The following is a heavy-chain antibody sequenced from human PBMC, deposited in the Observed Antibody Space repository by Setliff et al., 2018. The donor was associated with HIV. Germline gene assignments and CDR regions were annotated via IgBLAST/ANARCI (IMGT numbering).Heavy chain of an antibody. CDR3: TRRSYGEYYDSSGSGTHDAFDI. Sequence: ASVKVSCAASGFTFSGSAMHWVRQASGKGLEWVGRIRSKANSYATAYAASVKGRFTISRDDSKNTAYLQMNSLKTEDTAVYYCTRRSYGEYYDSSGSGTHDAFDIWGQGTMVTVSS. CDR1: GFTFSGSA. CDR2: IRSKANSYAT. V-gene: IGHV3-73*01. J-gene: IGHJ3*02. D-gene: IGHD3-22*01.